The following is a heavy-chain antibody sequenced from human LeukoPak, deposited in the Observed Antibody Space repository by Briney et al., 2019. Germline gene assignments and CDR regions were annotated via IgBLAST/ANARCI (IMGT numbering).Heavy chain of an antibody. Sequence: SETLSLTCTVSGYSISSGYYWGWIRQPPGKGLEWIGSIYHSESTYYNPSLKSRVTISVDTSKNQFSLKLSSVTAADTAVYYCARAYSNEFDYWGQGTLVTVSS. J-gene: IGHJ4*02. CDR2: IYHSEST. CDR3: ARAYSNEFDY. D-gene: IGHD4-11*01. V-gene: IGHV4-38-2*02. CDR1: GYSISSGYY.